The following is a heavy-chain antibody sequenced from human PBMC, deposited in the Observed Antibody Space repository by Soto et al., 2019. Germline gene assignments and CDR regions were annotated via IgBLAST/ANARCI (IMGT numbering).Heavy chain of an antibody. J-gene: IGHJ5*02. CDR1: GFTFSGSA. V-gene: IGHV3-73*02. CDR2: IRSKANSYAT. D-gene: IGHD4-17*01. Sequence: EVQLVESGGGLVQPGGSLKLSCAASGFTFSGSAMHWVRQASGKGLEWVGRIRSKANSYATAYAASVKGRFTISRDDSKNTAYLQMNSLKTEDTAVYYCTSLRNWFDAWGQGTLVTVSS. CDR3: TSLRNWFDA.